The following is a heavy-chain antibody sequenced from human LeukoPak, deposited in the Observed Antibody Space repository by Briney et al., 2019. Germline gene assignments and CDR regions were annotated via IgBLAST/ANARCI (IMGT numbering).Heavy chain of an antibody. CDR1: GYSINSGYF. CDR3: ARPPDSGDYGAAFDF. D-gene: IGHD4-17*01. CDR2: IYHSGTT. V-gene: IGHV4-38-2*01. J-gene: IGHJ4*02. Sequence: SETLSLTCAVSGYSINSGYFWGWIRQSPGKGLEWIASIYHSGTTYYNPSLKSRVTMSVDTSKNQFSLKLSSVTAADTAVYYCARPPDSGDYGAAFDFWGQGALVIVSS.